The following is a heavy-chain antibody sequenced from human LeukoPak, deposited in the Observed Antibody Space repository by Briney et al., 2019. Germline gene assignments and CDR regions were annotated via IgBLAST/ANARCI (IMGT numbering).Heavy chain of an antibody. CDR3: ARDSTYYYDSGSSGPHYFDN. CDR1: GFTFSTYA. D-gene: IGHD3-10*01. V-gene: IGHV3-30*01. Sequence: PGGSLRLSCVASGFTFSTYAIHWVRQAPGRGLEWVSLISSGGTDEYYADSVKGRFTISRDNSKNTLYLQLNSLRAEDTAVYYCARDSTYYYDSGSSGPHYFDNWGQGTLVTVSS. J-gene: IGHJ4*02. CDR2: ISSGGTDE.